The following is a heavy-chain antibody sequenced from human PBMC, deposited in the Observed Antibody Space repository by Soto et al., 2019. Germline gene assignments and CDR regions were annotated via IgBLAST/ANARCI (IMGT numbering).Heavy chain of an antibody. J-gene: IGHJ6*02. D-gene: IGHD3-10*01. CDR1: GDTFKNCV. V-gene: IGHV1-69*01. CDR2: IIPLFGTT. CDR3: AAELGFGKLSVV. Sequence: QVQVVQSGVEVRRPGSSVKVSCKASGDTFKNCVISWVRQAPGQGLEWMGGIIPLFGTTDFAQRFQGRLTITTDESTTTADMERSRLRSEDTATYYCAAELGFGKLSVVWGQGTTVIVSS.